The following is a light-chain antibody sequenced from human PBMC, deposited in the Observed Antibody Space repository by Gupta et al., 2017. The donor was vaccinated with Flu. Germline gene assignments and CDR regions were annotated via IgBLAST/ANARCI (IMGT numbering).Light chain of an antibody. CDR3: SSYTSSSTLV. V-gene: IGLV2-14*01. Sequence: GSPGQSITISCTGTSSDVGGYNYVSWYQQHPGKAPKLMIYEVSNRPSGVSNRFSGSKSGNTASLTISGLQAEDEADYYCSSYTSSSTLVFGGGTKLTVI. CDR1: SSDVGGYNY. J-gene: IGLJ3*02. CDR2: EVS.